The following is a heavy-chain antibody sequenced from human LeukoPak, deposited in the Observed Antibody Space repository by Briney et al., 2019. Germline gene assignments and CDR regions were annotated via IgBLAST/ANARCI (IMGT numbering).Heavy chain of an antibody. D-gene: IGHD4-17*01. CDR1: GGSISSSSYY. V-gene: IGHV4-39*07. CDR2: IYYSGST. CDR3: ARLTVRWYYYYYMDV. J-gene: IGHJ6*03. Sequence: SETLSLTCTVSGGSISSSSYYWGWIRQPPGKGLEWIGSIYYSGSTYYNPSLKSRVTISVDTSKNQFSLKLSSVTAADTAVYYCARLTVRWYYYYYMDVWGKGTTVTVSS.